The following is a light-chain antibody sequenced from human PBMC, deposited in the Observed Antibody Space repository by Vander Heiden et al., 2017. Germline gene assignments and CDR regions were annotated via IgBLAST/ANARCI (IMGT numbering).Light chain of an antibody. CDR1: SGDIGNYNY. V-gene: IGLV2-8*01. CDR3: SSYAGSNHVI. Sequence: QSALTQPPSASGSPAQAVTISCTGTSGDIGNYNYVSWYQQHPGKAPKLMIYEGNKRPSGVPDRFSGSKSDTTASLTVSGLQAEDEANYYCSSYAGSNHVIFGGGTKLTVL. J-gene: IGLJ2*01. CDR2: EGN.